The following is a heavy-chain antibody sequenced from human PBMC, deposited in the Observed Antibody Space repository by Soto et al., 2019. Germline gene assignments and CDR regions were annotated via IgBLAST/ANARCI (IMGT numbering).Heavy chain of an antibody. CDR3: ARESEGGGYSYGHVDY. Sequence: SETLSLTCTVSGGSISSGGYYWSWIRQHPGKGLEWIGYIYYSGSTYYNPSLKSRVTISVDTSKNQFSLKLSSVTAADTAGYYCARESEGGGYSYGHVDYWGQGTLVTVSS. CDR2: IYYSGST. V-gene: IGHV4-31*03. D-gene: IGHD5-18*01. CDR1: GGSISSGGYY. J-gene: IGHJ4*02.